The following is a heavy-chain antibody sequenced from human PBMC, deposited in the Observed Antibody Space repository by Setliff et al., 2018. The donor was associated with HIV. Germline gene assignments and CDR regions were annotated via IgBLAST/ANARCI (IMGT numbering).Heavy chain of an antibody. CDR2: IYPGDSET. D-gene: IGHD3-10*01. J-gene: IGHJ3*02. CDR1: GYSFTNFW. Sequence: GESLKISCKGSGYSFTNFWVGWVRQMPGKGLEWMGIIYPGDSETRYSPSFQGLVTISADKSSSTAYLQWSSLRASDTAMYYCATRLNFGASDAFDIWGQGTMVTVSS. V-gene: IGHV5-51*01. CDR3: ATRLNFGASDAFDI.